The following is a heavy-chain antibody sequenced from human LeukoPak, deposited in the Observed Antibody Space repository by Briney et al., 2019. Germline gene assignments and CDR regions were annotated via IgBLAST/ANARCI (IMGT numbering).Heavy chain of an antibody. V-gene: IGHV3-13*04. CDR2: IDVAGDT. CDR1: GFTFSNYD. D-gene: IGHD2-15*01. CDR3: ARGYCSGGTCAGSLDY. J-gene: IGHJ4*02. Sequence: EGSLRLSCAASGFTFSNYDMHWVRQVTGKGLEWVSAIDVAGDTFYPASVKGRFTISRENAKNSLYLQMNNLRAGDTAMYYCARGYCSGGTCAGSLDYWGQGTLVTVS.